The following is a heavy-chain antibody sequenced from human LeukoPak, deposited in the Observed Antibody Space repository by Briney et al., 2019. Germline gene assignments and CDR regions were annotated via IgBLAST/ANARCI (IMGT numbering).Heavy chain of an antibody. J-gene: IGHJ4*02. D-gene: IGHD3-10*01. CDR3: AKVWVRGVINY. CDR2: ISLDGSNK. Sequence: PGGSLRLSCAASGFTFSNYAIHWVRQAPGKWLEWVAVISLDGSNKHYADSVKGRLTISRDNSKNTLYLQMNSLRAEDTAVYYCAKVWVRGVINYWGQGTPVTVSS. CDR1: GFTFSNYA. V-gene: IGHV3-30*18.